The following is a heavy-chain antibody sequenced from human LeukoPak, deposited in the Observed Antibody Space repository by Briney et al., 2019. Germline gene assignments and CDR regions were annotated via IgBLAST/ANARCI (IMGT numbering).Heavy chain of an antibody. V-gene: IGHV4-30-4*01. CDR3: ARPYYYDSRIDP. CDR1: GGSISSGDYY. Sequence: SSETLSLTCTVSGGSISSGDYYWSWIRQPLGKGLEWIAYMYYSGSTYYNPSLKSRVTMSADTSKNQLSPKLSSVTAADTAVYYCARPYYYDSRIDPWGQGILVTVSS. CDR2: MYYSGST. D-gene: IGHD3-22*01. J-gene: IGHJ5*02.